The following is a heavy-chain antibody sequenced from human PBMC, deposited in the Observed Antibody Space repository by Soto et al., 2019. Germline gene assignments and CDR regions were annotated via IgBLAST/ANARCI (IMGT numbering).Heavy chain of an antibody. D-gene: IGHD6-13*01. CDR3: ARHAAAAGTWGVWEVGEFDY. CDR2: IYSGGST. J-gene: IGHJ4*02. V-gene: IGHV3-53*01. Sequence: GGSLRLSCAASGFTVSSNYMSWVRQAPGKGLEWVSVIYSGGSTYYADSVKGRFTISRDNSKNTLYLQMNSLRAEDTAVYYCARHAAAAGTWGVWEVGEFDYWGQGTLVTVSS. CDR1: GFTVSSNY.